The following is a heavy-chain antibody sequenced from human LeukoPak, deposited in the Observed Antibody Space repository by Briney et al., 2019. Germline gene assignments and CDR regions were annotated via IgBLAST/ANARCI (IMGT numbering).Heavy chain of an antibody. CDR3: ARGLVGSGSY. V-gene: IGHV3-30-3*01. Sequence: GGSLRLSCAASGFTFSSYAMHWVRQAPGKGLEWVAVISYDGSNKYYADSVKGRFTISRDNSKNTLYLQMNSLRAEDTAVYYCARGLVGSGSYWGQGTLVTVSS. CDR1: GFTFSSYA. CDR2: ISYDGSNK. D-gene: IGHD3-10*01. J-gene: IGHJ4*02.